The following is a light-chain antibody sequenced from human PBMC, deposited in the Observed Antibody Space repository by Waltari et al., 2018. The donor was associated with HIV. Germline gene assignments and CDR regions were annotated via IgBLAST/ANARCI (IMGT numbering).Light chain of an antibody. J-gene: IGKJ4*02. V-gene: IGKV1-NL1*01. CDR3: QTYFAVPLP. Sequence: IPMTKSPSSLSASLGDTITISCRANHDISCSVPWFQQQPGKVPKLLVHGAFILQRGVPSRVRGSGSGTDYALTISGLQAEDFATYFCQTYFAVPLPFGGGTRV. CDR1: HDISCS. CDR2: GAF.